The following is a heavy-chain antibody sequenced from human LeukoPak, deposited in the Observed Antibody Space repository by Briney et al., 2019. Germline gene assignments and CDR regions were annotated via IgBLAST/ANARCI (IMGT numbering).Heavy chain of an antibody. J-gene: IGHJ3*01. V-gene: IGHV4-39*07. Sequence: SETLSLTCTVSGGSISSNTSYWVWIRQPPGKGLEWIGNIFYSGTTYYNPSLKSRVTISLHTSKNQFSLRLSSVTAADTAVYYCAKPVGYTGYDSSAFDFWGQGTMVTVSS. D-gene: IGHD5-12*01. CDR1: GGSISSNTSY. CDR3: AKPVGYTGYDSSAFDF. CDR2: IFYSGTT.